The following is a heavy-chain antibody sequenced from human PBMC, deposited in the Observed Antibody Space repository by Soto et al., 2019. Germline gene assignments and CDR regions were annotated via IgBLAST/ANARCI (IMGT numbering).Heavy chain of an antibody. Sequence: QVQLVQSGAEVKKPGASVKVSCKASGYTFTGYYMHWVRQAPGQGLEWMGWINPNSGGTNYAQKFQGRVTMTRDTSISTAYMELCRLRSDDTAVYYCARENSGSYFSSYYYGMDVWGQGTTVTVSS. CDR3: ARENSGSYFSSYYYGMDV. CDR2: INPNSGGT. J-gene: IGHJ6*02. D-gene: IGHD1-26*01. V-gene: IGHV1-2*02. CDR1: GYTFTGYY.